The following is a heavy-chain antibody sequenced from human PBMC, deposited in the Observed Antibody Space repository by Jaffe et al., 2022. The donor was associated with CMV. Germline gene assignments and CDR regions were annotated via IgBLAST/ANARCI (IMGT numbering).Heavy chain of an antibody. J-gene: IGHJ3*02. CDR2: IYYSGNT. D-gene: IGHD2-2*01. Sequence: QLQLQESGPGLVKPSETLSLTCTVSGGSISSSGYYWGWIRQPPGKGLEWIGHIYYSGNTYSNPSLQSRVTISVDTSKNQFSLKLTSVTAADTAVFYCARYCSSVNCYHKNAFDIWGQGTMVTVSS. CDR1: GGSISSSGYY. CDR3: ARYCSSVNCYHKNAFDI. V-gene: IGHV4-39*01.